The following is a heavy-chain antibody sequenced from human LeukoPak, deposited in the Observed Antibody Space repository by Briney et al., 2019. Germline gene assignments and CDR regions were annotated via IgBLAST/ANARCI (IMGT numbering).Heavy chain of an antibody. V-gene: IGHV3-23*01. Sequence: PGGSLRLSCAASGFNLRSYAMSWVRQAPGKGLEWVSAISGSGGDTYYADSVKGRSTISRDDSKNTLYLQMNGLRAEDTAVYYCAKEYSGYDFDYWGQGTLVTVSS. CDR2: ISGSGGDT. D-gene: IGHD5-12*01. CDR3: AKEYSGYDFDY. CDR1: GFNLRSYA. J-gene: IGHJ4*02.